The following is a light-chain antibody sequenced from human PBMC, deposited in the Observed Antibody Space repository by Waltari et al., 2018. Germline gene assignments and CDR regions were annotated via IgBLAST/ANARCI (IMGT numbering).Light chain of an antibody. J-gene: IGLJ2*01. V-gene: IGLV2-14*03. CDR3: SSYTNRDTHVI. Sequence: QSTLTQPASVSGSPGQSITISCTGTNSDVGGYNYVSWYQQLPGKAHKLMIYDVNKWPSWVSNLFSVSKSGNTASLTISVLQAEDEADYYCSSYTNRDTHVIFGGGTKLTVL. CDR2: DVN. CDR1: NSDVGGYNY.